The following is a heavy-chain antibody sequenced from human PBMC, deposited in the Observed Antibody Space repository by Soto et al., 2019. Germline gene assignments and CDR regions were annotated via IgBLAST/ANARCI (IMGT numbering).Heavy chain of an antibody. Sequence: GGSLRLSCAASGVIATAKYMNWVRQAPGGVLEWVAVIYNSGSTYHADSVKGRFTISRHDSKNTLYLQMDSLRAEDTAVYYCAREATYDFWSGYLIYYYYGMDVWGQGTTVTVSS. CDR3: AREATYDFWSGYLIYYYYGMDV. CDR1: GVIATAKY. D-gene: IGHD3-3*01. V-gene: IGHV3-53*01. CDR2: IYNSGST. J-gene: IGHJ6*02.